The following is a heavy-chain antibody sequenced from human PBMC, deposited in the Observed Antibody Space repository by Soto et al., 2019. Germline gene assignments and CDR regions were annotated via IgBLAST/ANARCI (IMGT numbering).Heavy chain of an antibody. D-gene: IGHD2-2*01. CDR3: ARDRRSVVPAAHNWFDP. CDR2: IIPILGIA. J-gene: IGHJ5*02. V-gene: IGHV1-69*04. Sequence: GASVKVSCKASGGTFSSYTISWVRQAPGQGLEWMGRIIPILGIANYAQKFQGRVTMTTDTSTSTAYMELRSLRSDDTAVYYCARDRRSVVPAAHNWFDPWGQGTLVTVSS. CDR1: GGTFSSYT.